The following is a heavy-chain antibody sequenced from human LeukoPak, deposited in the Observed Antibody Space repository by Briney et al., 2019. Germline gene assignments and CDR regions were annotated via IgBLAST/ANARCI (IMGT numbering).Heavy chain of an antibody. V-gene: IGHV4-4*07. CDR2: IHTSGGT. CDR1: GASISSYY. J-gene: IGHJ4*02. D-gene: IGHD2-2*01. CDR3: ARDLAPGYCPSSSCSSPLFDY. Sequence: PSETLSLTCTVSGASISSYYWSWIRQPAGKGLEWIGRIHTSGGTRYNPSLKSRITMSVDASKNQFSLKLSSVTAADTAVYYCARDLAPGYCPSSSCSSPLFDYWGQGTLVTVSS.